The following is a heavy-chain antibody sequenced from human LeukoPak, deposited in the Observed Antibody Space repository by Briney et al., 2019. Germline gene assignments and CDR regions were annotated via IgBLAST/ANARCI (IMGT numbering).Heavy chain of an antibody. Sequence: GGSLRLSCAASGFTFSSYSMNWVRQAPGKGLEWVPSISSSSSYIYYADSVKGRFTISRDNAKNSLYLQMNSLRAEDTAVYYCARDLSCSSTSCHDDYWGQGTLVTVSS. CDR2: ISSSSSYI. CDR3: ARDLSCSSTSCHDDY. V-gene: IGHV3-21*01. D-gene: IGHD2-2*01. J-gene: IGHJ4*02. CDR1: GFTFSSYS.